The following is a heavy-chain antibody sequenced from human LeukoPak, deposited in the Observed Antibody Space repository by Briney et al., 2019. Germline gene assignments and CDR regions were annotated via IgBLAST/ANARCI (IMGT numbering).Heavy chain of an antibody. V-gene: IGHV4-4*07. CDR3: ARDLSSSSWYGLGYFDY. CDR1: GDSISSYY. Sequence: SETLSLTCTVSGDSISSYYWNWIRQPAGKGLEWIGRIYISGSTNYNPSLKSRVTISVDTSKNQFSLKLSSVTAADTAVYYCARDLSSSSWYGLGYFDYWGQGTLVTVSS. CDR2: IYISGST. J-gene: IGHJ4*02. D-gene: IGHD6-13*01.